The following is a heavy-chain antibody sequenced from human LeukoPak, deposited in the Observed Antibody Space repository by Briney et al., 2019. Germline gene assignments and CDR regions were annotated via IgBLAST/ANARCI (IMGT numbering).Heavy chain of an antibody. CDR1: GYSFTSYW. Sequence: GESLKISCKGSGYSFTSYWIGWVRQMPRKGLEWMGIIYPGDSDTRYSPSFQGQVTISADKSISTAYLQWSSLKASDTAMYYCARHSGYSGSYFYYYYGMDVWGQGTTVTVSS. D-gene: IGHD1-26*01. CDR2: IYPGDSDT. J-gene: IGHJ6*02. V-gene: IGHV5-51*01. CDR3: ARHSGYSGSYFYYYYGMDV.